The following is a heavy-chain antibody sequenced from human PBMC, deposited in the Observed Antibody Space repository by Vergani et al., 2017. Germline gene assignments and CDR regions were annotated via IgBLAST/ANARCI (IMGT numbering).Heavy chain of an antibody. CDR3: ARLSYDTTPYLQEGYDC. V-gene: IGHV3-23*01. CDR1: GFTFSAYP. Sequence: EVQLLQSGGGVIQPGGSVRLSCAASGFTFSAYPMTWVRQAPGKGLEWVSAISARYPSTYYADSVKGRFTISRDKSKNMLYLQMNSLRAEDTAVYYCARLSYDTTPYLQEGYDCWGQGTLVSVSS. CDR2: ISARYPST. J-gene: IGHJ4*02. D-gene: IGHD3-22*01.